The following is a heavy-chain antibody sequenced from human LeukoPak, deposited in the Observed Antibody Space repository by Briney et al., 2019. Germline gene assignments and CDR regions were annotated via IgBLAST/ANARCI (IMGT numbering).Heavy chain of an antibody. D-gene: IGHD6-13*01. V-gene: IGHV3-73*01. J-gene: IGHJ4*02. CDR2: IRSKANSYAT. Sequence: GGSLRLSCAASGFTFSGSAMHWVRQASGKGLEWVGRIRSKANSYATAYAASVSGRFTISRDDSKSTAYLQMNSLKTEDTAVYYCARGTDYSSSSYYFDYWGQGTLVTVSS. CDR3: ARGTDYSSSSYYFDY. CDR1: GFTFSGSA.